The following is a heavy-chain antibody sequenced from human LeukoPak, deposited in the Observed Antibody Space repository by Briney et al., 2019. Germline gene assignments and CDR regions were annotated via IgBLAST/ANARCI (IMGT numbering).Heavy chain of an antibody. CDR2: IDRDGSDN. D-gene: IGHD1-26*01. V-gene: IGHV3-7*05. CDR3: ARDVEQGLEGGSFDY. Sequence: GGSLRLSCVASGFPFSRYWMTWVRQAPGKGLEWVANIDRDGSDNHYVDSVKGRFTISRDNAENLMYLQMNSLRVEDTAAYYCARDVEQGLEGGSFDYWGQGTLVTVSS. J-gene: IGHJ4*02. CDR1: GFPFSRYW.